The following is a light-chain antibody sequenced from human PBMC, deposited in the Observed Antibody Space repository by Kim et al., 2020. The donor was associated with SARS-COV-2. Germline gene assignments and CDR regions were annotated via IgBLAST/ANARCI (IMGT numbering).Light chain of an antibody. V-gene: IGLV1-47*01. CDR3: AAWDDSLSGPV. J-gene: IGLJ3*02. CDR1: TSNFGRNL. Sequence: GQRFTIPSSGTTSNFGRNLESWYQRPPGTAPKLLIYMNNQRPSGVPDRFSGSKSGTSASLAISGLRSEDEADYYCAAWDDSLSGPVFAGGTQLTVL. CDR2: MNN.